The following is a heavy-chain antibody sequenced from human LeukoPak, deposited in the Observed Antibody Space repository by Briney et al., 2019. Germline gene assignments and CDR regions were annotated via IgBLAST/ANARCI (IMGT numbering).Heavy chain of an antibody. V-gene: IGHV3-21*01. CDR3: ARNYDSSGYYYDADAFDI. CDR2: ISSSSSYI. J-gene: IGHJ3*02. D-gene: IGHD3-22*01. Sequence: KPGGSLRLSCAASGFTFSSYSMNWVRQAPGKGLEWVSSISSSSSYIYYADSVKGRFTISRDNAKNSLYLQMNSLSAEDTAVYYCARNYDSSGYYYDADAFDIWGQGTMVTVSS. CDR1: GFTFSSYS.